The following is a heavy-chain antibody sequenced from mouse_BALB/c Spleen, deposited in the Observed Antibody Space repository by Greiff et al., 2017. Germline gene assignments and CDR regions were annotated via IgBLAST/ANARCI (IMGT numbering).Heavy chain of an antibody. D-gene: IGHD1-1*01. V-gene: IGHV3-6*02. CDR1: GYSITSGYY. CDR2: ISYDGSN. Sequence: EVQLQESGPGLVKPSQSLSLTCSVTGYSITSGYYWNWIRQFPGNKLEWMGYISYDGSNNYNPSLKNRISITRDTSKNQFFLKLNSVTTEDTATYYGARGVYYGSSYDYWGQGTTLTVSS. CDR3: ARGVYYGSSYDY. J-gene: IGHJ2*01.